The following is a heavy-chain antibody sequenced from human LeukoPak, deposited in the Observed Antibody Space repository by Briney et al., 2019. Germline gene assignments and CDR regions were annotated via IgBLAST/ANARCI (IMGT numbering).Heavy chain of an antibody. CDR1: GYTFTGYY. Sequence: GASVKVSCKASGYTFTGYYMHWVRQAPGQGLEWMGWINPNSGGTNYAQKFQGRVTMTRDTSISTAYMELSRLRSDDTAVYYCARRYCSSTSCYINWFDPWGQGTLATVPS. CDR3: ARRYCSSTSCYINWFDP. J-gene: IGHJ5*02. V-gene: IGHV1-2*02. D-gene: IGHD2-2*02. CDR2: INPNSGGT.